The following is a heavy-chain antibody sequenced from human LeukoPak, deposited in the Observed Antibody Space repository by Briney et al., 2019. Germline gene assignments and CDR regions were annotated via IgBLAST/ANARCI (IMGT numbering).Heavy chain of an antibody. V-gene: IGHV1-69*13. CDR1: GGTFSSYA. Sequence: GASVKVSCKASGGTFSSYAISWVRQAPGQGLEWMGGIIPIFGTANYAQKFQGRVTITADESTSTAYMELSSLRSEDTAVYYCARYCSGGSCYFDYWGQGTLVTVSS. D-gene: IGHD2-15*01. CDR3: ARYCSGGSCYFDY. J-gene: IGHJ4*02. CDR2: IIPIFGTA.